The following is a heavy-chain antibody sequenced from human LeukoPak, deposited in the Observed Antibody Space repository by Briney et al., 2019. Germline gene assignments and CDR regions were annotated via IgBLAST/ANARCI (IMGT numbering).Heavy chain of an antibody. Sequence: GGSLRLSCAASGFTFSSYAMSWVRQAPGKGLEWVSAIRGSGGSTYYADSVKGRFTISRDNSKNTLYLQMNSLRAEDTAVYYCASLLWYSSALLSWGQGTLVTVSS. D-gene: IGHD6-19*01. CDR2: IRGSGGST. J-gene: IGHJ5*02. V-gene: IGHV3-23*01. CDR1: GFTFSSYA. CDR3: ASLLWYSSALLS.